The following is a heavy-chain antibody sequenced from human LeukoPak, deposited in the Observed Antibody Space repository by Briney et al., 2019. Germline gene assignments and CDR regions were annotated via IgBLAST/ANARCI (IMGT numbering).Heavy chain of an antibody. Sequence: PGESLKISCKGSGYSFTSYWIGWVRQMPGKGLEWMGIIYPGDSDTRYSPSFQGQVTISADKSISTAYLQWSSLKASDTAMYYCARHGGSLDKDYYYYYGMDVWGQGTTVTVSS. J-gene: IGHJ6*02. V-gene: IGHV5-51*01. D-gene: IGHD3-16*01. CDR1: GYSFTSYW. CDR2: IYPGDSDT. CDR3: ARHGGSLDKDYYYYYGMDV.